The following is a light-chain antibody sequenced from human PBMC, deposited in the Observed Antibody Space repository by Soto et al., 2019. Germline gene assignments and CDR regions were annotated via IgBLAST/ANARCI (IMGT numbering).Light chain of an antibody. J-gene: IGKJ4*01. Sequence: IQLTQSPSTLSASVGDGVPITCRASQGISSYLGWYQQKPGKAPNLLIYDASTLQSGVPSRFSGSGSGTEFTLTISSLQPDDFATYYCQQYYSYPSNFGEGTKVDIK. CDR3: QQYYSYPSN. CDR1: QGISSY. V-gene: IGKV1-5*01. CDR2: DAS.